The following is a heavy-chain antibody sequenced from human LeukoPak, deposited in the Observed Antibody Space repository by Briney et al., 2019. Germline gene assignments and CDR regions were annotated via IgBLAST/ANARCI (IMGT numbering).Heavy chain of an antibody. J-gene: IGHJ6*03. V-gene: IGHV4-39*01. CDR3: ARQVSDYFYYYIDV. CDR2: IYYSGTT. CDR1: GGSISSSSYY. Sequence: PSETLSLTXSVSGGSISSSSYYWNWIRQPPGKGLEWVGSIYYSGTTYYNSSLKSRVTISEDTSKNPFSLMLTSVTAADTAVYYCARQVSDYFYYYIDVWGEGTTVIVSS.